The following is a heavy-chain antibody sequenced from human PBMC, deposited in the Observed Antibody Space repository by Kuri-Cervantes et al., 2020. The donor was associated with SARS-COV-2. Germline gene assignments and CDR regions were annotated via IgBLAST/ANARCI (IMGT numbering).Heavy chain of an antibody. CDR2: ISWNSGSI. CDR1: GFTFDDYA. V-gene: IGHV3-9*01. Sequence: SLKISCAASGFTFDDYAMNWVRQAPGKGLEGVSGISWNSGSIGYADSVKGRFTISRDNAKNSLYLQKNSLRAEDTALYYCAKDIVRLVPGGYFGLWGRGTLVTVSS. CDR3: AKDIVRLVPGGYFGL. J-gene: IGHJ2*01. D-gene: IGHD6-19*01.